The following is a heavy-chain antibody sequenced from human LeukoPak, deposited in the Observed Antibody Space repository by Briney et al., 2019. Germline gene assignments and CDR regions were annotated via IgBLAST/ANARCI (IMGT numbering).Heavy chain of an antibody. V-gene: IGHV3-43D*03. Sequence: PGGSLRLSCAASGFTFSSYAMSWVRQAPGKGLEWVSLISWDGGSTYYADSVKGRFTISRDNSKNSLYLQMNSLRAEDTALYYCAKAASYSGYDRFDYWGQGTLVTVSS. D-gene: IGHD5-12*01. CDR3: AKAASYSGYDRFDY. CDR2: ISWDGGST. CDR1: GFTFSSYA. J-gene: IGHJ4*02.